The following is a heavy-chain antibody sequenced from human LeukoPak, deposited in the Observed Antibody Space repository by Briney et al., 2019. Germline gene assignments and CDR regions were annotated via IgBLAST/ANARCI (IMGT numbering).Heavy chain of an antibody. V-gene: IGHV4-61*01. J-gene: IGHJ6*04. CDR2: ISSSGTT. CDR1: GGFVSSANSY. CDR3: ARWDYYYAMDV. Sequence: PSETLSLTCTVSGGFVSSANSYWTWIRQPPGRGPEWIGYISSSGTTKYNPSLKSRVTISSDTSKNQFSLKVTSVTAADTAVYYCARWDYYYAMDVWGKGTTVDVSS.